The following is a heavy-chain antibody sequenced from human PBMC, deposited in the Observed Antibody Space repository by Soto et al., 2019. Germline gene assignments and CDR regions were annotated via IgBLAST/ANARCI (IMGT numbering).Heavy chain of an antibody. CDR2: FDPEDGET. V-gene: IGHV1-24*01. CDR1: GYTLTELS. J-gene: IGHJ6*02. CDR3: ATPWPLAEEASYGMHV. Sequence: ASVKVSCKVSGYTLTELSMHWVRQAPGKGLEWMGGFDPEDGETIYAQKFQGRVTMTEDTSTDTAYMELSSLRSEDTAAYYCATPWPLAEEASYGMHVWGQGTTVTVSS. D-gene: IGHD3-3*02.